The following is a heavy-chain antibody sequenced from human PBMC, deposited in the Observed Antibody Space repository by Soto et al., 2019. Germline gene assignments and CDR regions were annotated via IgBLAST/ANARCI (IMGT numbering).Heavy chain of an antibody. Sequence: QVQLVQSGAELRKPGSAVKLSCKASGGTFSNSPISWVRQIPGQGPEWMGRIIPSPARTIYSRKFRGRVTLTADKSTQTVYMTLSSLTTEDSGVYYCARDHVGASSFDYWGQGTRVTVSS. V-gene: IGHV1-69*08. J-gene: IGHJ4*02. D-gene: IGHD6-19*01. CDR3: ARDHVGASSFDY. CDR2: IIPSPART. CDR1: GGTFSNSP.